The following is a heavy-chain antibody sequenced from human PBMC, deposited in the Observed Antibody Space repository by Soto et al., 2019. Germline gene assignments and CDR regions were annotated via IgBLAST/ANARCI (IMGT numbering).Heavy chain of an antibody. CDR2: IYYSGST. Sequence: SETLSLTCTVSGGSISSSSYYWGWIRQPPGKGLEWIGSIYYSGSTYYNPSLKSRVTISVDTSKNQFSLKLSSVTAADTAVYYCARAELSSTSCFDYWGQGTLVTVSS. J-gene: IGHJ4*02. CDR3: ARAELSSTSCFDY. CDR1: GGSISSSSYY. D-gene: IGHD2-2*01. V-gene: IGHV4-39*01.